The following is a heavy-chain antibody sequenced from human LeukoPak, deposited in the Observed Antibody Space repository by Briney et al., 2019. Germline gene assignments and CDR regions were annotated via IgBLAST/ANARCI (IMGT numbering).Heavy chain of an antibody. CDR3: ARVYYDSSGYYDY. CDR1: GFTFSSYA. D-gene: IGHD3-22*01. CDR2: ISYDGSNK. Sequence: PGGSLRLSCAAYGFTFSSYAMQWVRQAPGKGMEWVAVISYDGSNKYYADSVKGRFTISRDNSKNTLYLQMNSLRAEDTAVYYCARVYYDSSGYYDYWGQGTLVTVSS. V-gene: IGHV3-30*04. J-gene: IGHJ4*02.